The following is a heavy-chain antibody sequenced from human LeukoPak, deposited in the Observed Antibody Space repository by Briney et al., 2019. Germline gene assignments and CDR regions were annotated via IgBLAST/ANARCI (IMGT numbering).Heavy chain of an antibody. V-gene: IGHV3-23*01. J-gene: IGHJ4*02. CDR3: ARGRGLGELAVASFDS. D-gene: IGHD6-19*01. CDR1: GFTFSSYA. Sequence: GGSLRLSCAASGFTFSSYAMSWVRQAPGKGLEWVSGISGSGGSTYYADSVKGRFTISRDNSKKTLHLQMNSLRAEDTAVYYCARGRGLGELAVASFDSWGQGILVTVSS. CDR2: ISGSGGST.